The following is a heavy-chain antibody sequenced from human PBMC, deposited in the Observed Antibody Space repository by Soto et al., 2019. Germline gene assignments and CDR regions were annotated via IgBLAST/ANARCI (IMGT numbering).Heavy chain of an antibody. J-gene: IGHJ6*03. CDR1: GFTFSSYA. CDR3: VIVPVPAARAPMVF. Sequence: PGGSLRLSCAASGFTFSSYAMSWVRQAPGKGLEWVSAISGSGSNTYYADSVKGRFTISRDNAKNSLYLQMNSLRAEDTAVYYCVIVPVPAARAPMVFWGTGITVNLSS. CDR2: ISGSGSNT. D-gene: IGHD2-2*01. V-gene: IGHV3-23*01.